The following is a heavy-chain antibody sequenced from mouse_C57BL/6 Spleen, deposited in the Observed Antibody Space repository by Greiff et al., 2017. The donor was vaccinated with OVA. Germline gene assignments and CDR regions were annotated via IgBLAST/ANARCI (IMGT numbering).Heavy chain of an antibody. V-gene: IGHV3-6*01. D-gene: IGHD2-14*01. CDR3: ARDAELRSPGFAY. CDR1: GYSITSGYY. Sequence: VQLKESGPGLVKPSQSLSLTCSVTGYSITSGYYWNWIRQFPGNKLEWMGYISYDGSNNYNPSLKNRISITRDTSKNQFFLKLNSVTTEDTATYYCARDAELRSPGFAYWGQGTLVTVST. J-gene: IGHJ3*01. CDR2: ISYDGSN.